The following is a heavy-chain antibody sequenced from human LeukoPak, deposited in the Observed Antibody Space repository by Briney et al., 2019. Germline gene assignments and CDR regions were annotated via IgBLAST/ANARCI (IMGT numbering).Heavy chain of an antibody. CDR3: ARAVDILTGYPDY. J-gene: IGHJ4*02. V-gene: IGHV4-34*01. CDR2: INHSGST. Sequence: SETLSLTCAVYGGSFSGYYWSWIRQPPGKGLEWIGEINHSGSTNYNPSLKSRVTISVDTSKNQFSLKLSSVTAADTAVYYCARAVDILTGYPDYWGQGTLVTVSS. CDR1: GGSFSGYY. D-gene: IGHD3-9*01.